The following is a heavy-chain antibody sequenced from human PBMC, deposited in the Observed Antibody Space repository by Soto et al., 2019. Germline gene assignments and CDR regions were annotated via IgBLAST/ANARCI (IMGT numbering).Heavy chain of an antibody. CDR1: GYTFNTYY. V-gene: IGHV1-2*02. Sequence: QGQLVQSGAEVKKSGASVKVSCKASGYTFNTYYIHWVRQVPGQGLQWMGWINPDTGVTDYRQKSQGRGTMTRDTAVSTVDMELNRLNSDDTAVYFCAPAVGRDGSSWYRGAYDLWGQGSQVTVSS. CDR2: INPDTGVT. D-gene: IGHD1-26*01. J-gene: IGHJ5*02. CDR3: APAVGRDGSSWYRGAYDL.